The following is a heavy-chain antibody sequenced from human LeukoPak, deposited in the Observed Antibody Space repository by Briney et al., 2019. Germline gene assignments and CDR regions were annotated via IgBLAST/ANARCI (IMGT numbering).Heavy chain of an antibody. D-gene: IGHD6-19*01. CDR1: GFTFSSYA. Sequence: GGSLRLSCAASGFTFSSYAMHWVRQAPGKGLEYVSAISSNGGSTYYANSVKGRFTISRDNSKNTLYLQMGSLRAEDMAVYYCARVSSGAAVASQYWYFDLWGRGTLVTVSS. V-gene: IGHV3-64*01. CDR2: ISSNGGST. CDR3: ARVSSGAAVASQYWYFDL. J-gene: IGHJ2*01.